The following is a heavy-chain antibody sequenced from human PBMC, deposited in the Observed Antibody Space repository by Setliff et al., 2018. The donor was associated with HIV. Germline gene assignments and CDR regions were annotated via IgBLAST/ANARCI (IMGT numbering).Heavy chain of an antibody. CDR3: ARDCGMGPATDNFDP. J-gene: IGHJ5*02. V-gene: IGHV1-18*01. CDR2: SSTDNGHT. D-gene: IGHD1-1*01. CDR1: GYSLSKCG. Sequence: ASVKVSCKASGYSLSKCGISWVRQAPGQGLEWMGWSSTDNGHTNYAQKLQGRVTMTTDTSTRTAYMELRGLTSDDTAVYCCARDCGMGPATDNFDPWGQGTLVTVSS.